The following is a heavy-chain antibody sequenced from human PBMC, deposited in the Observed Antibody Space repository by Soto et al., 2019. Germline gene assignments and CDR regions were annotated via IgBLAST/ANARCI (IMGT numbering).Heavy chain of an antibody. D-gene: IGHD6-19*01. V-gene: IGHV4-59*08. CDR2: IYYSGNP. J-gene: IGHJ2*01. CDR3: ARRGSGWTDWYFDL. Sequence: QVQLQESGPGLVKPSETLSLTCTVSGGSISGHYWSWIRQPPGKGLEWIGYIYYSGNPDYNPSLKSRVTISVDPSKNQFSLELTSVTAADTAVYYCARRGSGWTDWYFDLWGRGTLVTVSS. CDR1: GGSISGHY.